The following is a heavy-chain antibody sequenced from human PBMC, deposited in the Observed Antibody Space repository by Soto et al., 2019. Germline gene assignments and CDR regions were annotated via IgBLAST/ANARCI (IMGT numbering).Heavy chain of an antibody. J-gene: IGHJ4*02. CDR1: GFTFSSYG. V-gene: IGHV3-30*18. CDR2: ISYDGSNK. D-gene: IGHD3-3*01. CDR3: AKDPPPMGYDYFDY. Sequence: GGSLRLSCAASGFTFSSYGMHWVRQAPGKGLEWVAVISYDGSNKYYADSVKGRFTISRDNSKNTLYLQMNSLRAEDTAVYYCAKDPPPMGYDYFDYWGQGTLVTVSS.